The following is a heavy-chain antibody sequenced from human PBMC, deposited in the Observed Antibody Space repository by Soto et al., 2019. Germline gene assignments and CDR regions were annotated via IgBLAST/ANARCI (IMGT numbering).Heavy chain of an antibody. Sequence: GASVKVSCKASGYTFTGYYMHWVRQAPGQGLEWMGWINPNSGGTNYAQKFQGWVTMTRDTSISTAYMELSRLRSDDTAVYYCARGDTVTTYGMDVWGQGTTVTVPS. CDR2: INPNSGGT. CDR1: GYTFTGYY. CDR3: ARGDTVTTYGMDV. D-gene: IGHD4-17*01. J-gene: IGHJ6*02. V-gene: IGHV1-2*04.